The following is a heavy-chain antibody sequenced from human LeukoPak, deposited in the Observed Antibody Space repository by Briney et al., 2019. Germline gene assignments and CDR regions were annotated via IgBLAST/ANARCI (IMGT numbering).Heavy chain of an antibody. CDR2: INWNGGNT. J-gene: IGHJ4*02. CDR1: GFPLGVFG. Sequence: GGSLRLSCRASGFPLGVFGMIWVRQSPGKGVEWVFSINWNGGNTAYADSVKGRFTISRDTAKDSLYLQLNSLRAEDTALYYCARDRGWLQYIDYWGQGNLVTVSS. D-gene: IGHD5-24*01. V-gene: IGHV3-20*04. CDR3: ARDRGWLQYIDY.